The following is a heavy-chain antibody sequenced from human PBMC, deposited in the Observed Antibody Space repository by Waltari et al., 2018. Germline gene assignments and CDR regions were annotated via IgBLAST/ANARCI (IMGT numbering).Heavy chain of an antibody. D-gene: IGHD1-26*01. CDR2: IYHSGST. CDR3: ARDQVEEVGATTFDY. J-gene: IGHJ4*02. Sequence: QVQLQESGPGLVKPSETLSLTCAVSGYSISSGYYWGWIRQPPGKGLEWIGSIYHSGSTYYNPSLKSRVTISVDTSKNQFSLQLNSVTPEDTAVYYCARDQVEEVGATTFDYWGQGTLVTVSS. CDR1: GYSISSGYY. V-gene: IGHV4-38-2*02.